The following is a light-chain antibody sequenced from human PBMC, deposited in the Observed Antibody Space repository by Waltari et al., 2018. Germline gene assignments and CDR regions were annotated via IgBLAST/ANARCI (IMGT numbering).Light chain of an antibody. CDR3: CSYAGSRTYV. CDR1: SPDLGNFYL. J-gene: IGLJ1*01. V-gene: IGLV2-23*02. Sequence: QSALTQPASVSGSPGQSIPISCTGTSPDLGNFYLVSCYQQHPGKVPKLLIYEVSKRPSGVSNHFSGSKSGNTASLTISGLRAEDEADYYCCSYAGSRTYVFGTGTKVTVL. CDR2: EVS.